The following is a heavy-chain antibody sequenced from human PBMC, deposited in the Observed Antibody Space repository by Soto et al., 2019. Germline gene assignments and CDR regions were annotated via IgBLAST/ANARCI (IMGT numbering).Heavy chain of an antibody. V-gene: IGHV1-18*01. CDR3: ITIRQRLGGSRCQSVKEMEI. CDR1: GQTFTNYG. D-gene: IGHD1-26*01. CDR2: ISGDNGDT. Sequence: APLKVSCNASGQTFTNYGISWVRQAPGQGLEWMGWISGDNGDTTFAQKFQGRVSLTTDTSTSTAYIALWGVTSADPALFYSITIRQRLGGSRCQSVKEMEILGQG. J-gene: IGHJ6*02.